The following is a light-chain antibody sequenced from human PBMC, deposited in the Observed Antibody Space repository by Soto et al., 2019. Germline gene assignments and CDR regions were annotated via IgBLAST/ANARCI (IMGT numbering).Light chain of an antibody. CDR1: QTIYSN. V-gene: IGKV3-15*01. J-gene: IGKJ1*01. Sequence: IGMTQSPATLSVSPGERVTLSCRASQTIYSNVAWYQQRPGQSPRLLIYHASSRATGIPARFSGSGSGTEFPLTINSLQSEDFAVYYCQQYKNLWTFGQGTKVEI. CDR2: HAS. CDR3: QQYKNLWT.